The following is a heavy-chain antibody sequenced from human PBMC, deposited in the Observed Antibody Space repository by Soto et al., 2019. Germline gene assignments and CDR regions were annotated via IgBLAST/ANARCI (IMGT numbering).Heavy chain of an antibody. J-gene: IGHJ4*02. D-gene: IGHD5-12*01. V-gene: IGHV1-18*04. CDR2: ISGKNDKR. CDR1: GYTFIRYG. CDR3: AREGNGYEDY. Sequence: QVQLVQSGGEIKKPGASVNVSCKASGYTFIRYGISWVRQAPGQGFEWMGWISGKNDKRNQAQKLRGRITMTTDTSTNTAYLEVGSLGSDDTAIYYCAREGNGYEDYFGQGTPVTASS.